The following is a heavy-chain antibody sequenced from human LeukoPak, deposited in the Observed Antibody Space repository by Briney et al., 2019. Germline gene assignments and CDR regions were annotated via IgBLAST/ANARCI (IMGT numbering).Heavy chain of an antibody. V-gene: IGHV3-23*01. CDR2: ISSSGVST. J-gene: IGHJ4*02. CDR3: AKGAGSYSYYFDY. CDR1: EFTFSSYA. Sequence: GGSLRLSCAASEFTFSSYAMRWVRQAPGKGLELVSAISSSGVSTYYADSVKGRFTISRDNSKNTLYLQMNSLRAEDTAVYYCAKGAGSYSYYFDYWGQGTLVTVSS. D-gene: IGHD1-26*01.